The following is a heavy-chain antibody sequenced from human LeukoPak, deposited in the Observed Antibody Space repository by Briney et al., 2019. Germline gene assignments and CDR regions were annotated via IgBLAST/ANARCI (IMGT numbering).Heavy chain of an antibody. Sequence: GGSLRLSCAASGFAFNTYSMNWVRQAPGKGLEWVSSISSRSDYIYYADSLKGRFTISRDNAKNSLYLQMNSLRAEDTAVYYCARSSHYDILTGYSEEDAFDIWGQGTMVTVSS. V-gene: IGHV3-21*01. CDR1: GFAFNTYS. D-gene: IGHD3-9*01. CDR2: ISSRSDYI. J-gene: IGHJ3*02. CDR3: ARSSHYDILTGYSEEDAFDI.